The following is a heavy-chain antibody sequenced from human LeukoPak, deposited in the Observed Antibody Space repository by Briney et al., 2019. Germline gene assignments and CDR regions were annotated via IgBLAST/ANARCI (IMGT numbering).Heavy chain of an antibody. CDR3: ARDLSRRIAAAGPDAFDI. V-gene: IGHV1-18*01. Sequence: VASVKVSCKASGYTFTSYGISWVRQAPGQGLEWMGWISAYNGNTNYAQKLQGRVTMTTDTSTSTAYMELRSLRSDDTAVYYCARDLSRRIAAAGPDAFDIWGQGTMVTVSS. CDR2: ISAYNGNT. J-gene: IGHJ3*02. CDR1: GYTFTSYG. D-gene: IGHD6-13*01.